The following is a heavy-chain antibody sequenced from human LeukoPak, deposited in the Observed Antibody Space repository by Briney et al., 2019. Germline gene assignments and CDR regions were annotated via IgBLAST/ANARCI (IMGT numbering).Heavy chain of an antibody. CDR3: ARGMATIPLIFDS. D-gene: IGHD5-24*01. J-gene: IGHJ4*02. CDR1: GFTFDDYT. Sequence: GGSLRLSCAASGFTFDDYTMHWVRQAPGKGLEWVSGISWNSDKIGYLDSVKGRFTISRDNSKNTLYLQMNSLRAEDTAMYYCARGMATIPLIFDSWGQGTLVTVSS. V-gene: IGHV3-9*01. CDR2: ISWNSDKI.